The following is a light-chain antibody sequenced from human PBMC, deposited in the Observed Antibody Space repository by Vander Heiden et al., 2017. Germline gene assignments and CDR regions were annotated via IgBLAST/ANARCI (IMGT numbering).Light chain of an antibody. CDR2: EGS. Sequence: QSALNPPASVSGSPGPSITISCTGTSSDVGSYNSVSWYQQHPGKAPKLMIYEGSKRPSGVSNRFSGSKSGNTASLTISGLQAEDEADYHCCSYAGSSTFVFGGGTKLTVL. CDR1: SSDVGSYNS. J-gene: IGLJ2*01. CDR3: CSYAGSSTFV. V-gene: IGLV2-23*03.